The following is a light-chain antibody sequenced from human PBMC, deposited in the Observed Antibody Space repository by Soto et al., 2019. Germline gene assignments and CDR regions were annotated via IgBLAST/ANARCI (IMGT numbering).Light chain of an antibody. CDR3: QKYNSAPPLT. Sequence: IQMTQSPSSLSASVGDRVTITCRASQGISNFLAWYQQRPGEVPQLLIYSASTLQSGVPSRFSGSGSGTDFTLTISSLQPEDVATSFCQKYNSAPPLTFGGGTKVEIK. J-gene: IGKJ4*01. CDR2: SAS. V-gene: IGKV1-27*01. CDR1: QGISNF.